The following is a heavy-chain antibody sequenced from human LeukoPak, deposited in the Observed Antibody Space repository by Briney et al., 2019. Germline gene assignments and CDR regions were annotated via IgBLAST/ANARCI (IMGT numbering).Heavy chain of an antibody. CDR3: AKGFYGSGSPPPYFDY. V-gene: IGHV1-18*01. D-gene: IGHD3-10*01. J-gene: IGHJ4*02. Sequence: KLQGRVTMTTDTSTSTAYMELRSLRSDDTAVYYCAKGFYGSGSPPPYFDYWGQGTLVTVSS.